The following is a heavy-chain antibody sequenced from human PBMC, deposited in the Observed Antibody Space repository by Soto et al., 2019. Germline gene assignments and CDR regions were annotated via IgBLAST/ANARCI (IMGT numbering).Heavy chain of an antibody. Sequence: GGSLRLSCAASGFTFSSYAMRSVRQAPGNGLEWVSVISGSGGSTYYADSVKVRFTISRDNSKNTLYLQMNSLRAEDSAVYYCAKDERGGIAAAGTVYFDYWGQGTLVTVSS. CDR2: ISGSGGST. V-gene: IGHV3-23*01. D-gene: IGHD6-13*01. CDR3: AKDERGGIAAAGTVYFDY. J-gene: IGHJ4*02. CDR1: GFTFSSYA.